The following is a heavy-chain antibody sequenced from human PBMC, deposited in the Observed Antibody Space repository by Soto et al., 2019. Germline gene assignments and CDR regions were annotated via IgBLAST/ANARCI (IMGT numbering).Heavy chain of an antibody. CDR1: GFDFSDYS. D-gene: IGHD3-10*01. Sequence: EVQLAESGGGLVKPGGSLRLSCAASGFDFSDYSMNWVRRAPWKGLEWVASINSGSVFIYHADSVKGRFTISRDNPKNSLYLQMNSLRAEDTAVYYCARERSDGDFFDHWGQGILVSVSS. V-gene: IGHV3-21*01. CDR2: INSGSVFI. CDR3: ARERSDGDFFDH. J-gene: IGHJ4*02.